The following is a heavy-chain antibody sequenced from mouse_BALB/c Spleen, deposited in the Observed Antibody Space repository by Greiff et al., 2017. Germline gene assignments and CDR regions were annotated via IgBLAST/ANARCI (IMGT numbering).Heavy chain of an antibody. V-gene: IGHV2-9*02. CDR3: AREGDYGGSWWYFDV. CDR1: GFSLTSYG. D-gene: IGHD1-1*01. CDR2: IWAGGST. J-gene: IGHJ1*01. Sequence: VKLVESGPGLVAPSQSLSITCTVSGFSLTSYGVHWVRQPPGKGLEWLGVIWAGGSTNYNSALMSRLSISKDNSKSQVFLKMNSLQTDDTAMYYCAREGDYGGSWWYFDVWGAGTTVTVSS.